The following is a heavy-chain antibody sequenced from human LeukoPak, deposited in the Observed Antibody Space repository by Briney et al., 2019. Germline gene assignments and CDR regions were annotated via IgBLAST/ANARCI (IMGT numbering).Heavy chain of an antibody. D-gene: IGHD3-10*01. CDR3: AKIRFGEYYFDY. Sequence: GGSLRLSCAASGFTFSKYGMSWVRQAPGKGLEWVSTISGSGGSTYYADSVKGRFTISRDNSRDTLYLQMNSLRAEDTAVYYCAKIRFGEYYFDYWGQGTLVTVSS. CDR1: GFTFSKYG. J-gene: IGHJ4*02. V-gene: IGHV3-23*01. CDR2: ISGSGGST.